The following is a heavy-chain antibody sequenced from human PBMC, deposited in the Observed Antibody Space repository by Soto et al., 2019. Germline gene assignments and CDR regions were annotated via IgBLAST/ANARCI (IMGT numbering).Heavy chain of an antibody. Sequence: GPTLVNPTQTLTLTCTFSGFSLTTSGVGVGWIRQPPGKALEWLALIYWNDDYHFTPSLKTRLTISKDTSKNQVVLTMTNMDPVNTATYFCARSSLYYDILTGYYLGEVIDYWGQGTLVTVSS. CDR3: ARSSLYYDILTGYYLGEVIDY. J-gene: IGHJ4*02. V-gene: IGHV2-5*01. CDR1: GFSLTTSGVG. CDR2: IYWNDDY. D-gene: IGHD3-9*01.